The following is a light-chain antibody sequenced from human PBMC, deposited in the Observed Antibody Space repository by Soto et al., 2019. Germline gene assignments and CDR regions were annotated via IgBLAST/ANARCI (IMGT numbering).Light chain of an antibody. CDR2: GAS. CDR1: QTIRTD. V-gene: IGKV3-15*01. J-gene: IGKJ3*01. CDR3: QQYANWPPDT. Sequence: EVLMTQSPATLSVSPGERATLSCRASQTIRTDLAWYQQKPGQAPRLLIYGASTRATGIPARFSGSGAGTDFTLTLSSLQSEDFAVYYCQQYANWPPDTFGPGTKVHFK.